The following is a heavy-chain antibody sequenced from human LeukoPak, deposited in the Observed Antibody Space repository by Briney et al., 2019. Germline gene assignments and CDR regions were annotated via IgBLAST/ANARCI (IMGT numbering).Heavy chain of an antibody. CDR3: ARQINYYGSGSYYTFDY. D-gene: IGHD3-10*01. J-gene: IGHJ4*02. CDR1: GGSISSSTYC. Sequence: SETLSLICTVSGGSISSSTYCWGWIRQPPGKGLEWIGYIYYSGSTNYNPSLKSRVTISVDTSKNQFSLKLSSVTAADTAVYYCARQINYYGSGSYYTFDYWGQGTLVTVSS. V-gene: IGHV4-39*01. CDR2: IYYSGST.